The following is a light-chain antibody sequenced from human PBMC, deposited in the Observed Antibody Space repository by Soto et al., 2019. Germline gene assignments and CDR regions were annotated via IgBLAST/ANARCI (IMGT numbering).Light chain of an antibody. V-gene: IGKV3D-20*02. CDR3: QQRSNWPPSIT. CDR2: GAS. CDR1: QSVSSSY. Sequence: EIVLTQSPGTLSLSPGERATLSCRASQSVSSSYLAWYQQKPGQAPSLLIYGASRRATGIPDRFSGSGSGTEFTLTINSLQSEDFAVYYCQQRSNWPPSITFGQGTRLEIK. J-gene: IGKJ5*01.